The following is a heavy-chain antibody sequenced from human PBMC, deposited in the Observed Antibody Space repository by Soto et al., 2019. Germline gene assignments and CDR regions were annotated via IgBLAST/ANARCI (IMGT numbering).Heavy chain of an antibody. D-gene: IGHD6-13*01. J-gene: IGHJ4*02. CDR3: ASRHSSPYFDY. V-gene: IGHV4-30-4*01. CDR2: IYYSGST. CDR1: GGSISSGDYY. Sequence: QVQLQESGPGLVKPSQTLSLTCTVSGGSISSGDYYWSWIRQPPGKGLEWIGNIYYSGSTYYNPSLKGRVTIPVDTSKNQFSLKLSPVTAADTAVYYCASRHSSPYFDYWGQGTLVTVSS.